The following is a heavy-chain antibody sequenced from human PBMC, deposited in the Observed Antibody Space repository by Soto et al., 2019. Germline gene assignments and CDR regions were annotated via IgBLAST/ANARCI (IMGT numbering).Heavy chain of an antibody. V-gene: IGHV4-39*01. J-gene: IGHJ6*02. CDR3: ARHGHSSGWGYYYYGMDV. D-gene: IGHD6-19*01. CDR2: IYYSGST. CDR1: GGSISSSSYY. Sequence: QLQLQESGPGLVKPSETLSLTCTVSGGSISSSSYYWGWIRQPPGKGLEWIGSIYYSGSTYYNPSLKSRVTKSVDTSKNQFSLKLSSVTAADTAVYYCARHGHSSGWGYYYYGMDVWGQGTTVTVSS.